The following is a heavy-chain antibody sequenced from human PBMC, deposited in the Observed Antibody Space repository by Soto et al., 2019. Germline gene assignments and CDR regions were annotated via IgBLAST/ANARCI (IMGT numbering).Heavy chain of an antibody. J-gene: IGHJ4*02. CDR1: GGSFSGYY. CDR3: AITAMVRDLFDY. CDR2: INHSGST. Sequence: SETLSLTCAVYGGSFSGYYWSWIRQPPGKGLEWIGEINHSGSTNYNPSLKSRVTISVDTSKNQFSLNLSSVTAADTAVYYCAITAMVRDLFDYWGQGTLVTGS. D-gene: IGHD5-18*01. V-gene: IGHV4-34*01.